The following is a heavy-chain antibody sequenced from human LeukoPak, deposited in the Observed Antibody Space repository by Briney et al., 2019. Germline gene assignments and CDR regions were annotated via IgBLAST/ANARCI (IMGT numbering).Heavy chain of an antibody. V-gene: IGHV3-33*01. CDR2: ISSEGTIK. CDR3: TRDVLPSRSRAFDI. CDR1: GFTPRDYC. Sequence: GGAPRLSRAVSGFTPRDYCILWGPPAPGKGAEWVTIISSEGTIKYADSVKGRFTVSTDSSKNTVYLQMNSLRAGDTAVYYCTRDVLPSRSRAFDIWGQGTMVTVSS. J-gene: IGHJ3*02. D-gene: IGHD1-26*01.